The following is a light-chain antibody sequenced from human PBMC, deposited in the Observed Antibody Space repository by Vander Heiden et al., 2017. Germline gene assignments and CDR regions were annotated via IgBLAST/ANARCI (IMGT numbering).Light chain of an antibody. J-gene: IGKJ2*01. V-gene: IGKV4-1*01. CDR1: QSVLHSSNNENY. CDR3: QQYYTTPYT. Sequence: DIVMTQSPASLSVSLGERTTINCKSSQSVLHSSNNENYLAWYQQKPGQPPKLLIYWASARESGVPERFSGSGSGTDFTLTISSLQAEDVAVYYCQQYYTTPYTFGQGTKLDIK. CDR2: WAS.